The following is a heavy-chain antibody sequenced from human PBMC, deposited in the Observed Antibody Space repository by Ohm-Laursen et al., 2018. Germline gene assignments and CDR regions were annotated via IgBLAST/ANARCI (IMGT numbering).Heavy chain of an antibody. CDR1: GYTFTSYY. CDR3: ARAWPHLGNDY. Sequence: ESSVKVSCNASGYTFTSYYMHWVRQAPGQGLEWMGLIDPNDGGTDYSQKFQGRVTLTGDTSTSTFYMELSSLRSEDTAVYYCARAWPHLGNDYWGQGTLVTVSS. V-gene: IGHV1-46*01. J-gene: IGHJ4*02. CDR2: IDPNDGGT.